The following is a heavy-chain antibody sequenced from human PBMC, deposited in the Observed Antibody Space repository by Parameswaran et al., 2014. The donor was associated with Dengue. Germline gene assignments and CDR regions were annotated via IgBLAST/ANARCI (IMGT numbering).Heavy chain of an antibody. CDR2: IYPGDSDT. D-gene: IGHD3-10*01. Sequence: VRQMPGKGLEWMGIIYPGDSDTRYSPSFQGQVTISADKSISTAYLQWSSLKASDTAMYYCARTYYYGSGSLEPLDYWGQGTLVTVSS. V-gene: IGHV5-51*01. CDR3: ARTYYYGSGSLEPLDY. J-gene: IGHJ4*02.